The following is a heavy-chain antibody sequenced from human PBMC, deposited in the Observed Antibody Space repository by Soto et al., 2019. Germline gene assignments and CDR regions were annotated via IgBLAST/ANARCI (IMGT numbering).Heavy chain of an antibody. V-gene: IGHV4-30-4*01. Sequence: QVQLQESGPGLVKPSETLSLTCTVSGGSISGGVHSWSWIRQPPGKGLEWIGHIFDSGSTYYNPSLKSRLTISVDTSKNQFSLRLSSVDSAVTAVYYCAREIMPLTNDWYFDLWGRGTLVTVSS. J-gene: IGHJ2*01. CDR3: AREIMPLTNDWYFDL. D-gene: IGHD2-8*01. CDR2: IFDSGST. CDR1: GGSISGGVHS.